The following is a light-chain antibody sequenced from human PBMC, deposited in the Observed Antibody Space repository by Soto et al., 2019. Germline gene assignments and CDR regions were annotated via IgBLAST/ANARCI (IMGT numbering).Light chain of an antibody. J-gene: IGKJ1*01. CDR1: QSISGT. V-gene: IGKV3-15*01. CDR3: QQYDNWPWT. CDR2: GAF. Sequence: EMVMTQSPATLSVSPGGRATLSCRASQSISGTLAWYQQKPGQAPRLLIYGAFTRATGFPARFSGSGSGTDFTLTITSLQSEDFAVYCCQQYDNWPWTFGQGTKVDIK.